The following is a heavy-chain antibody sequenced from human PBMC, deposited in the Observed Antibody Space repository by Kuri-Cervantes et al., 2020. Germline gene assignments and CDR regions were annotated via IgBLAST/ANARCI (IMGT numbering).Heavy chain of an antibody. J-gene: IGHJ4*02. Sequence: ASVQVSYKASGCTFSSYYMHCLRQAPGQGLEWMGIINPSGGSKSYAQKFQGRVTMTRDTSTSTVYMELRSLRSEDTAVYYCATQGETRFGVVTGVFDYWGQGTLVTVSS. D-gene: IGHD3-3*01. CDR3: ATQGETRFGVVTGVFDY. CDR1: GCTFSSYY. CDR2: INPSGGSK. V-gene: IGHV1-46*01.